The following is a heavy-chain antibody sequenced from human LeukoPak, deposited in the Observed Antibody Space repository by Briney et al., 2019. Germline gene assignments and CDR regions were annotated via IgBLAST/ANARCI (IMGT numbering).Heavy chain of an antibody. Sequence: GGSLRLSCAASGFTFSNYSLNWVRQAPGKGLEWVSCISTSGDFIYYADSVRGRFTISRDNAKNSLYLQMNSLRAEDTAVYYCAREGSPYYYDSSGYRLLAFDIWGQGTMVTVSS. CDR1: GFTFSNYS. J-gene: IGHJ3*02. CDR2: ISTSGDFI. CDR3: AREGSPYYYDSSGYRLLAFDI. D-gene: IGHD3-22*01. V-gene: IGHV3-21*01.